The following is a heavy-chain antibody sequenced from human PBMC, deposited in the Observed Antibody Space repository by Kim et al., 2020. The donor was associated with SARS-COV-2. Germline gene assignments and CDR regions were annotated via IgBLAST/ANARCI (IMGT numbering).Heavy chain of an antibody. CDR3: AVTGGGVIAVADDAFDI. Sequence: SVKVSCKASGGTFSSYAISWVRQAPGQGLEWMGGIIPIFGTANYAQKFQGRVTITADESTSTAYMELSSLRSEDTAVYYCAVTGGGVIAVADDAFDIWGQGTMVTVSS. CDR2: IIPIFGTA. J-gene: IGHJ3*02. CDR1: GGTFSSYA. D-gene: IGHD6-19*01. V-gene: IGHV1-69*13.